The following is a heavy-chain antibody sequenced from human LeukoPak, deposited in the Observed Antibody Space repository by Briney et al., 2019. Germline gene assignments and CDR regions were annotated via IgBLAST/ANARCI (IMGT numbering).Heavy chain of an antibody. CDR1: GYTFTSYG. V-gene: IGHV1-18*01. Sequence: VASVKVSFKASGYTFTSYGISWVRQAPGQGLEWMGWISAYNGNTNYAQKLQGRVTMTTDTSTSTAYMELRSLRSGDAAVYYCARVSGGWFLFWGQGTLVTVSS. CDR3: ARVSGGWFLF. D-gene: IGHD6-19*01. J-gene: IGHJ4*02. CDR2: ISAYNGNT.